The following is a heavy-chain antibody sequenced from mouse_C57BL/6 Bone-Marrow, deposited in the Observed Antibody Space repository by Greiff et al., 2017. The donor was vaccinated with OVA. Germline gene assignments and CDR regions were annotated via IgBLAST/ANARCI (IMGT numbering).Heavy chain of an antibody. V-gene: IGHV1-53*01. Sequence: QVQLQQPGPELVKPGASVKLSCKASGYTFTSYWMHWVKQRPGQGLEWIGNINPSTGGTNYNAKFKSKATLTVDKSSSTAYMQLSRLTSEDSSVYYCARSPYYYGSRGVYFDDWGQSTTLTVSS. D-gene: IGHD1-1*01. CDR1: GYTFTSYW. CDR2: INPSTGGT. CDR3: ARSPYYYGSRGVYFDD. J-gene: IGHJ2*01.